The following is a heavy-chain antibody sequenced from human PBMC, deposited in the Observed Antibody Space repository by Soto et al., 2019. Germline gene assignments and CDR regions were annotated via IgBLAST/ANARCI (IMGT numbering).Heavy chain of an antibody. Sequence: SVKVSCKASGGTFGSYAISWVRQAPGQGLEWMGGIIPIFGTANYAQKFQGRVTITADESTSTAYMELSSLRSEDTAVYYCARFRALLREDYYYYGMDVWGQGTTVTVSS. V-gene: IGHV1-69*13. CDR1: GGTFGSYA. J-gene: IGHJ6*02. CDR3: ARFRALLREDYYYYGMDV. D-gene: IGHD1-26*01. CDR2: IIPIFGTA.